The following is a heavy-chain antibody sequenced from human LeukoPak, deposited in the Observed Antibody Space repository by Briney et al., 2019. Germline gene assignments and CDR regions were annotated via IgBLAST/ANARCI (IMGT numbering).Heavy chain of an antibody. D-gene: IGHD3-22*01. CDR1: GYTFTSYG. J-gene: IGHJ4*02. CDR2: ISAYNGNT. CDR3: ARDTPGGDYDSSGYYFLFDY. V-gene: IGHV1-18*01. Sequence: ASVKVSCKASGYTFTSYGISWVRQAPGQGLEWMGWISAYNGNTNYAQKLQGRVTMTTDTSTSTAYMELRSLRSDDTAVYYCARDTPGGDYDSSGYYFLFDYWGQGTLVTVSS.